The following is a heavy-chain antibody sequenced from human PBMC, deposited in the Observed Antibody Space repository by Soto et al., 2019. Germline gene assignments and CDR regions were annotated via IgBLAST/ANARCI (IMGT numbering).Heavy chain of an antibody. D-gene: IGHD2-15*01. CDR1: GFALNDNY. CDR2: SSSSGSYI. V-gene: IGHV3-11*06. Sequence: QVQLVESGGGLVEPGGSLRLSCTGSGFALNDNYMTWIRQAPGKGLEWVSYSSSSGSYINYADSVKGRFAISRDNAYKSLYRPMDSLRAEDTDVYFCARSSGRRQVGRYDYGLDVCGQGTTVTVS. CDR3: ARSSGRRQVGRYDYGLDV. J-gene: IGHJ6*02.